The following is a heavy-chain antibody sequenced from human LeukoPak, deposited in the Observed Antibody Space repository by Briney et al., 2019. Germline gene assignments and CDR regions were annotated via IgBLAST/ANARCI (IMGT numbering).Heavy chain of an antibody. CDR3: ATNPMTGYHLGDHFYFYMAV. Sequence: SVKVSCKASGVTFSSYAISWVRQAPGQGLAWIGGLRPVFGPINSAQKFQDRVTLTKDDSTTTAYMELRSLRSEDTAVYYCATNPMTGYHLGDHFYFYMAVWGKGTTVTVS. D-gene: IGHD1-20*01. CDR1: GVTFSSYA. V-gene: IGHV1-69*05. J-gene: IGHJ6*03. CDR2: LRPVFGPI.